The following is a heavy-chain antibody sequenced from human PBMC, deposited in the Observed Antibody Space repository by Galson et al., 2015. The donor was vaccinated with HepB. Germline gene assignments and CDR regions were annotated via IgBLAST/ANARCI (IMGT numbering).Heavy chain of an antibody. D-gene: IGHD4-23*01. CDR2: INPRDSYT. V-gene: IGHV5-10-1*01. Sequence: QSGAEVKKPGESLRISCKGSGYIFSTYWINWVRQMPGKGLEWMGRINPRDSYTNYNPSFQGHVSVSVDKSSSTAYLLWSSLKASDTAIYYCVRPVAGHDAFDIWGQGTMVTVSS. CDR1: GYIFSTYW. J-gene: IGHJ3*02. CDR3: VRPVAGHDAFDI.